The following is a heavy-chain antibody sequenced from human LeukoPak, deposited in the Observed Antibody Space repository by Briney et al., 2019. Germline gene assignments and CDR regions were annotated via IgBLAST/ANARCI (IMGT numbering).Heavy chain of an antibody. D-gene: IGHD4-17*01. CDR2: INWNGDRT. CDR3: ARTTVTAGRTNWFDP. J-gene: IGHJ5*02. V-gene: IGHV3-20*04. Sequence: GGSLRLSCAASGFTFDAYAMSWVRQAPGKGLERVSGINWNGDRTGYADSVKGRFTISRDNAKNSLHLQMNSLRAEDTAVYYCARTTVTAGRTNWFDPWGQGTLVIVSS. CDR1: GFTFDAYA.